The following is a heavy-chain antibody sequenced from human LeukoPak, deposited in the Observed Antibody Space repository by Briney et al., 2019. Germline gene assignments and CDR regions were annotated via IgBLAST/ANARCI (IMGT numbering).Heavy chain of an antibody. CDR2: IYYSGST. Sequence: SETLSLTCTVSGGSISSGGYYWSWIRQHPGKGLEWIGYIYYSGSTYYNPSLKSRVTLSVDPSQNQFSLKLSSVTAADTAVYYCARVGYYYGSGSFKAYYFDYWGQGTLVTVSS. CDR1: GGSISSGGYY. V-gene: IGHV4-31*03. D-gene: IGHD3-10*01. CDR3: ARVGYYYGSGSFKAYYFDY. J-gene: IGHJ4*02.